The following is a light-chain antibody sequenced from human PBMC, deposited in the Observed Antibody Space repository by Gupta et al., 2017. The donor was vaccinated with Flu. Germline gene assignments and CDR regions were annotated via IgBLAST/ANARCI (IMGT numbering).Light chain of an antibody. CDR1: SSNIGATYD. J-gene: IGLJ3*02. CDR3: QSYDSSRGNWV. V-gene: IGLV1-40*01. Sequence: QPVLTQPPSVSGAPGQTVTISCTGSSSNIGATYDVHWYQQLPGSAPKLLIFGDTNRPSGVPYRFSASKSGTSASLALTGLQAEDEATYYCQSYDSSRGNWVFGGGTTLTVL. CDR2: GDT.